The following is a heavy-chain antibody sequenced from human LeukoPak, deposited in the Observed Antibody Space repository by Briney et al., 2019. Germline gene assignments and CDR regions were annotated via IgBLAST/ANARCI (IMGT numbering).Heavy chain of an antibody. CDR2: IDGDGSST. Sequence: PGGSLRLSCAASGFTFDDYGMSWVRQAPGKGLVWVSRIDGDGSSTNYADSVKGRFTISRDNAKNTLYLQMNSLRAEDTAVYYCARGYSGYFYYWGQGTLVTVSS. J-gene: IGHJ4*02. CDR1: GFTFDDYG. D-gene: IGHD5-12*01. V-gene: IGHV3-74*01. CDR3: ARGYSGYFYY.